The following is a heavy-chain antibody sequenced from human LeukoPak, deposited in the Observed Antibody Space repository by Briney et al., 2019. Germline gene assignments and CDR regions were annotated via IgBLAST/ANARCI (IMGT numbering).Heavy chain of an antibody. V-gene: IGHV4-61*02. D-gene: IGHD2-2*01. J-gene: IGHJ4*02. CDR3: ARARYCSSTSCLYYFDY. CDR1: GGSISSGSYY. Sequence: PSQTLSLTCTVSGGSISSGSYYWSWIRQPAGKGLEWIGRIYTSGSTNYNPSLKSRVTISVDTSKNQFSLKLSSVTAADTAVYYCARARYCSSTSCLYYFDYWGQGTLVTVSS. CDR2: IYTSGST.